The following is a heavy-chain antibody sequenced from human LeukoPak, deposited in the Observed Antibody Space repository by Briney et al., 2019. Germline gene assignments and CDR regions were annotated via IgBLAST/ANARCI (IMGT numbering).Heavy chain of an antibody. CDR1: GGTFSSYA. Sequence: ASVKVSCKASGGTFSSYAISWVRQAPGQGPEWIGGIIPISGTAKYAQKLQGRVTISADMSTGTAYMELSSLSSEDTAVYYCAGSYNTYYAQDYWGQGALVTVSS. J-gene: IGHJ4*02. D-gene: IGHD1-14*01. V-gene: IGHV1-69*06. CDR2: IIPISGTA. CDR3: AGSYNTYYAQDY.